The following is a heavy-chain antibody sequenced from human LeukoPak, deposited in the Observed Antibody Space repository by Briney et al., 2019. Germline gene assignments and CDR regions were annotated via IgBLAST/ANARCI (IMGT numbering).Heavy chain of an antibody. J-gene: IGHJ2*01. V-gene: IGHV4-61*08. CDR1: GGSISSGGYY. CDR2: IYYSGST. Sequence: PSETLSLTCTVSGGSISSGGYYWSWIRQHPGKGLEWIGYIYYSGSTNYNPSLKSRVTISVDTPKNQFSLKLSSVTAADTAVYYCARILSYYDFWSGYYDYWYFDLWGRGTLVTVSS. D-gene: IGHD3-3*01. CDR3: ARILSYYDFWSGYYDYWYFDL.